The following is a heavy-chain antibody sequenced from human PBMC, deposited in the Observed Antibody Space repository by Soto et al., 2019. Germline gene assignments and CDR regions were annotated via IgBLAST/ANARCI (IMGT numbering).Heavy chain of an antibody. V-gene: IGHV3-7*04. Sequence: EVQLVESGGGLVQPGGSLRLSCAASGFTFSGYWMCWVRQAPGKGLEWVANIKQDGSDIHYLDSVKGRFTISRDNALDSLYLQMHSLRAEDTAVYYCVREDYYGSGSLFWGQGTLVTVSS. J-gene: IGHJ4*02. CDR1: GFTFSGYW. D-gene: IGHD3-10*01. CDR2: IKQDGSDI. CDR3: VREDYYGSGSLF.